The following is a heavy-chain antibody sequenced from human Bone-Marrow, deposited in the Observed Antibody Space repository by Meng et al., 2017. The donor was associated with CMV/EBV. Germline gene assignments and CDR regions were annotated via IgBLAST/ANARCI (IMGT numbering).Heavy chain of an antibody. J-gene: IGHJ4*02. D-gene: IGHD3-9*01. CDR3: TTIHYFRSKEY. CDR1: GFTFSSYW. V-gene: IGHV3-15*01. Sequence: GESLKISCAASGFTFSSYWMSWVRQAPGKGLEWVGRIKSKTDGGTTDYAAPVKGRFTISRDDSKNTLYLQMNSLKTEDTAVYYCTTIHYFRSKEYWGQGTLVTVSS. CDR2: IKSKTDGGTT.